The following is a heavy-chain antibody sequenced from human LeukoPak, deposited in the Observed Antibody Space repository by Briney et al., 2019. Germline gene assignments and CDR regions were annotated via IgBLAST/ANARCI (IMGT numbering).Heavy chain of an antibody. CDR2: ISSSSSYI. V-gene: IGHV3-21*01. J-gene: IGHJ4*02. CDR1: GFTFSSYS. D-gene: IGHD3-9*01. CDR3: ARYAYYDILTGYPGEVDY. Sequence: PGGSLRLSCAASGFTFSSYSMNWVLQAPGKGLEWVSSISSSSSYIYYADSVKGRFTISRDNAKNSLYLQMNSLRAEDTAVYYCARYAYYDILTGYPGEVDYWGQGTLVTVSS.